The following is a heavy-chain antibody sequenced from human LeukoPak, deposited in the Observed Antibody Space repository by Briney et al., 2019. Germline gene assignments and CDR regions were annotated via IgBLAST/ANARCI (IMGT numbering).Heavy chain of an antibody. CDR2: IYHSGST. CDR3: ARGKYSSSSNWFDP. Sequence: SETLSLTCTVSGYSISSGYYWGWIRQPPGKGLEWIGSIYHSGSTYYNPSLKSRVTISVDTSKSQFSLKLSSVTAADTAVYYCARGKYSSSSNWFDPWGQGTLVTVSS. CDR1: GYSISSGYY. D-gene: IGHD6-13*01. V-gene: IGHV4-38-2*02. J-gene: IGHJ5*02.